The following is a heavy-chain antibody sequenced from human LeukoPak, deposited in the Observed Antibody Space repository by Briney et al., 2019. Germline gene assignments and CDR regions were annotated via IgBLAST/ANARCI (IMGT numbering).Heavy chain of an antibody. Sequence: PGGSLRLSCAASGFTFSSYGMHWVRQAPGKGLEWVAFIRYDGSKKYYADSVKGRFTISRDNSKNTLYLQINSLRAEDTAIYYCAKREEDYMDVWGKGTTVTISS. CDR2: IRYDGSKK. CDR1: GFTFSSYG. J-gene: IGHJ6*03. CDR3: AKREEDYMDV. V-gene: IGHV3-30*02. D-gene: IGHD1-26*01.